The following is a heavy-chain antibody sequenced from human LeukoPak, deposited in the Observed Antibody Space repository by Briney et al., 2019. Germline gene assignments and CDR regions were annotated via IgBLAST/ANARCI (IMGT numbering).Heavy chain of an antibody. V-gene: IGHV3-11*01. J-gene: IGHJ4*02. CDR3: TRAEGLGPGAHFDQ. CDR1: GFSFSRFY. Sequence: AGGSLRLSCAASGFSFSRFYMSWVPQTPGKALEWISYIPTSGISVQYADSVRGRFTASRDDAMNSLHLQMDSLRVEDTAVYYCTRAEGLGPGAHFDQWGQGALVIVSS. CDR2: IPTSGISV.